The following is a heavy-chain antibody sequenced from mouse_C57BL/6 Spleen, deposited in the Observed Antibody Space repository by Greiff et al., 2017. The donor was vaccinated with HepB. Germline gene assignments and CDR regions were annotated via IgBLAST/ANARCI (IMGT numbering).Heavy chain of an antibody. Sequence: QVQLQQPGAELVRPGTSVKLSCKASGYTFTSYWMHWVKQRPGQGLEWIGVIDPSDSYTNYNQKFKGKATLTVDTSSSTAYMQLSSLTSEDSAVYSCAIPIDDCDGEGYYAMDYWGQGTSVTVSS. D-gene: IGHD2-4*01. J-gene: IGHJ4*01. CDR3: AIPIDDCDGEGYYAMDY. V-gene: IGHV1-59*01. CDR2: IDPSDSYT. CDR1: GYTFTSYW.